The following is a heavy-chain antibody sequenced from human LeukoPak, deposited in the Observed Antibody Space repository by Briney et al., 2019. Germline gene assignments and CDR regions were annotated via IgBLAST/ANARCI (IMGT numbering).Heavy chain of an antibody. CDR1: GYTFTGHY. D-gene: IGHD6-13*01. V-gene: IGHV1-2*06. CDR2: INPNSGGT. CDR3: AREGSSWSIDY. Sequence: ASVKVSCKASGYTFTGHYTHWVRQAPGQGLEWMGRINPNSGGTNFAQNFQGRVAMTRDTSISTAYMELSRLRSDDTAVYYCAREGSSWSIDYWGQGTLVTVSS. J-gene: IGHJ4*02.